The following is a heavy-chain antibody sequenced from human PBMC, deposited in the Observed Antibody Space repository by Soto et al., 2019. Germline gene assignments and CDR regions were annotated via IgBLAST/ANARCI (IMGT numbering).Heavy chain of an antibody. CDR2: ISWNSGSI. D-gene: IGHD3-9*01. CDR3: AKDGVDDILTGYYPEPNGVAFDI. J-gene: IGHJ3*02. CDR1: GFTFDDYA. V-gene: IGHV3-9*01. Sequence: PGGSLRLSCAASGFTFDDYAMHWVRQAPGKGLEWVSGISWNSGSIGYADSVKGRFTISRDNAKNSLYLQMNSLRAEDTALYYCAKDGVDDILTGYYPEPNGVAFDIWGQGTMVTVSS.